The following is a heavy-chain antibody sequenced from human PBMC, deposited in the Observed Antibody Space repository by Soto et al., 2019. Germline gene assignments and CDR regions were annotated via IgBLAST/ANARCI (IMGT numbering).Heavy chain of an antibody. CDR3: EKDIYSSHPEPDY. CDR1: GFTFSSYG. J-gene: IGHJ4*02. D-gene: IGHD6-13*01. CDR2: ISYDGSNK. Sequence: PGVSLRLSCAASGFTFSSYGMHWVRQAPGKGLEWVAVISYDGSNKYYADSVKGRFTISRDNSKNTLYLQMNSLRAEDTAVYYCEKDIYSSHPEPDYWGQGTLVTVSS. V-gene: IGHV3-30*18.